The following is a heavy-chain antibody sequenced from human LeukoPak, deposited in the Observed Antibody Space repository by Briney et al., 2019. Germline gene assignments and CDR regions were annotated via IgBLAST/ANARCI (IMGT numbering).Heavy chain of an antibody. V-gene: IGHV4-59*01. CDR2: IYGDGST. Sequence: SETLSLTCTVSGGSITSYYWTWIRQPPGKGLEWIGFIYGDGSTKYNPSLRSRVTMSVDTSKNQFSLKLSSATAADSAVYYCARGYSGYGGWYFDYWGQGTLVTVSS. D-gene: IGHD5-12*01. CDR3: ARGYSGYGGWYFDY. J-gene: IGHJ4*02. CDR1: GGSITSYY.